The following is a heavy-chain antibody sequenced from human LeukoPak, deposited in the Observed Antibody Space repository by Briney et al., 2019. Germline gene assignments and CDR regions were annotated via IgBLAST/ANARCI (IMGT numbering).Heavy chain of an antibody. J-gene: IGHJ6*02. CDR3: ARGLPGREDYGMDV. CDR2: ISSSSYI. Sequence: GGSRRLSCAASGFSFSFYSMNWVRQAPGKGLEWVSSISSSSYIHYADSVKGRFTISRDNAKNSLYLQMNSLRAEDTAVYYCARGLPGREDYGMDVWGQGTTVTVSS. CDR1: GFSFSFYS. V-gene: IGHV3-21*01. D-gene: IGHD1-1*01.